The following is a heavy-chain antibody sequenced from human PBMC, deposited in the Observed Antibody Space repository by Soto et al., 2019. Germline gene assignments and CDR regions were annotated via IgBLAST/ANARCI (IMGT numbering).Heavy chain of an antibody. J-gene: IGHJ6*02. CDR1: GYSIASGYY. Sequence: PSETLSLTCAVSGYSIASGYYWAWIRQPPGKGLEWIGSIYHAGSVYYNPSLNSRVAMSLDTSDSHFSLKLTSVTAADTAVDYCARTFDYYGMDVWGQGTTVTVSS. V-gene: IGHV4-38-2*01. CDR3: ARTFDYYGMDV. CDR2: IYHAGSV.